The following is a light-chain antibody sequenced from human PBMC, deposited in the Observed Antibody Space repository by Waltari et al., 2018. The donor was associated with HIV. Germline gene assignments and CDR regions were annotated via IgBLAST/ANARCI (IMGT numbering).Light chain of an antibody. CDR1: SAHTGSIY. CDR2: RNN. V-gene: IGLV1-47*01. CDR3: ATWDDSLSGLWV. Sequence: HSVLTQPPSASGPSWQRVTIPSFGSSAHTGSIYLYSFQQVPGTAPKLLIYRNNQRPSGVPDRFSGSKSGTSASLAISGLRSEDEADYYCATWDDSLSGLWVFGGGTKLTVL. J-gene: IGLJ3*02.